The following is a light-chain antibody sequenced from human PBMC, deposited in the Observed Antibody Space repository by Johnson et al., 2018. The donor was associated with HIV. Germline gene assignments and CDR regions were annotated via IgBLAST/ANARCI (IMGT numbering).Light chain of an antibody. CDR3: GTWDISLSVGYV. V-gene: IGLV1-51*02. Sequence: QSVLTQPPSVSAAPGQKVTISCSGSSSNIGNNYVSWYQQLPGTAPKLLIYENNKRPSGIPDRFSGSKSGTSATLGITGLQTGDEADYYCGTWDISLSVGYVFGTGTKVTAL. CDR1: SSNIGNNY. CDR2: ENN. J-gene: IGLJ1*01.